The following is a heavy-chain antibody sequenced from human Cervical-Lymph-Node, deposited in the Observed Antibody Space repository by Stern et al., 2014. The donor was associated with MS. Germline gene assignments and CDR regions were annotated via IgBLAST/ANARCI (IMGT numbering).Heavy chain of an antibody. CDR3: GTVDTSILTDF. CDR2: ISRNSDVV. V-gene: IGHV3-9*01. J-gene: IGHJ4*02. CDR1: GFIFHEFA. Sequence: VQLVEAGGGLAPPGRSLRLSCAASGFIFHEFAMHWVRQAPGKGLEWVSGISRNSDVVGYADSVKGRCTISRDNAKNSLYLQMNSLRVEDTALYFCGTVDTSILTDFWGQGTLVTVSS. D-gene: IGHD5-18*01.